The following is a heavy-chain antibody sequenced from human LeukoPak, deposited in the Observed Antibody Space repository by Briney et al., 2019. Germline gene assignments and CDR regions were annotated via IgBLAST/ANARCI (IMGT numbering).Heavy chain of an antibody. CDR3: AKEEGFYGSGTQICLDY. CDR1: GFTFSSYG. D-gene: IGHD3-10*01. J-gene: IGHJ4*02. CDR2: IRYDGSNK. Sequence: PGGSLRLSCAASGFTFSSYGMHWVRQAPGKGLEWVAFIRYDGSNKYYADSVKGRFTISRDNSKNTLYLQMNSLRAEDTAVYYCAKEEGFYGSGTQICLDYWGQGTLVTVSS. V-gene: IGHV3-30*02.